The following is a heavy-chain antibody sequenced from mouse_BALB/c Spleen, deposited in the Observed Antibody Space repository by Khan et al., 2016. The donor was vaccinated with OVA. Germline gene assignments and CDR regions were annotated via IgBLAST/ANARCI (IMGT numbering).Heavy chain of an antibody. Sequence: QVQLQQSGAELVRPGASVKLSCKTSGYIFTSYWIHWVKQRSGQGLEWIARIYPGTDNTYYNEKLRDKATLTADKSSSTAYIQLISLKSEDSAVDFCAREEALYYFAYWGQGTTLTVSS. V-gene: IGHV1S132*01. CDR2: IYPGTDNT. J-gene: IGHJ2*01. D-gene: IGHD1-1*01. CDR3: AREEALYYFAY. CDR1: GYIFTSYW.